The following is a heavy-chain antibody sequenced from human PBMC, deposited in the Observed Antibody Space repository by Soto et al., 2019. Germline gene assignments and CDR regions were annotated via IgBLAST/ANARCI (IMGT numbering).Heavy chain of an antibody. D-gene: IGHD5-12*01. CDR3: ARWYRGYSGYENYYYYMDV. J-gene: IGHJ6*03. V-gene: IGHV3-64*01. CDR1: GFTFSSYA. CDR2: ISSNGGST. Sequence: GGSLRLSCAASGFTFSSYAMHWVRQAPGKGLEYVSAISSNGGSTYYANSVKGRFTISRDNSKNTQYLQMGSLRAEDMAVYYCARWYRGYSGYENYYYYMDVWGKGTTVTVSS.